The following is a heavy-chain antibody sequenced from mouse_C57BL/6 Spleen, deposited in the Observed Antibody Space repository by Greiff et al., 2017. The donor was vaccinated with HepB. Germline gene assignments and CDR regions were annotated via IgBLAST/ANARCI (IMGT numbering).Heavy chain of an antibody. CDR2: ISSGSSTI. D-gene: IGHD2-4*01. Sequence: EVKLMESGGGLVKPGGSLKLSCAASGFTFSDYGMHWVRQAPEKGLEWVAYISSGSSTIYYADTVKGRFTISRDNAKNTLFLQMTSLRSEDNAMYYCAPIYYDYPWFAYWGQGTLVTVAA. J-gene: IGHJ3*01. V-gene: IGHV5-17*01. CDR1: GFTFSDYG. CDR3: APIYYDYPWFAY.